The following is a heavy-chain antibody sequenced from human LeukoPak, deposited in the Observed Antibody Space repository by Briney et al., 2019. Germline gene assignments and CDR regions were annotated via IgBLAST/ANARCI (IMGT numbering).Heavy chain of an antibody. CDR3: AKEVGNFDS. J-gene: IGHJ4*02. Sequence: GGSLRLSCAASGFTFSSYAMSWVRQAPEKGLEWVSVISGGGDSIYYADSVKGRFTISRDNSKKTLYLQMNSLRVEDTAIYFCAKEVGNFDSWGQGTLVTVS. D-gene: IGHD3-10*01. CDR2: ISGGGDSI. V-gene: IGHV3-23*01. CDR1: GFTFSSYA.